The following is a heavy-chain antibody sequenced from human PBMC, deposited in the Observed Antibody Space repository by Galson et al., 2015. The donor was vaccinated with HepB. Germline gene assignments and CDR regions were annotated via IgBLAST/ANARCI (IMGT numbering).Heavy chain of an antibody. V-gene: IGHV4-39*07. D-gene: IGHD3-10*01. CDR3: ARGILWFGGQVDY. CDR2: IYYSGST. J-gene: IGHJ4*02. CDR1: GGSISSSSYY. Sequence: ETLSLTCTVSGGSISSSSYYWGWIRQPPGKGLEWIGSIYYSGSTYYNPSLKSRVTISVDTSKNQFSLKLSSVTAADTAVYYSARGILWFGGQVDYWGQGTLVTVSS.